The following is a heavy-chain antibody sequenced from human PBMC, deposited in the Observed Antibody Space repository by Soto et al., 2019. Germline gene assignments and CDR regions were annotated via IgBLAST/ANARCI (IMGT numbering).Heavy chain of an antibody. CDR1: GFTFSSYA. Sequence: QVQLVESGGGVVQPGRSLRLSCAASGFTFSSYAMHWVRQAPGKGLEWVAVISYDGSNKYYADSVKGRFTISRDNSKNTLYLRMNRLKAEDTAVYYCARGPPTRYSSSWSGSADICYYWGQGTLVTVSS. CDR3: ARGPPTRYSSSWSGSADICYY. CDR2: ISYDGSNK. V-gene: IGHV3-30-3*01. J-gene: IGHJ4*02. D-gene: IGHD6-13*01.